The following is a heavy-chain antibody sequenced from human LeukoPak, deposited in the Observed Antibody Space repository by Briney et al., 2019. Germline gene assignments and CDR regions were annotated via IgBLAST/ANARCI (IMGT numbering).Heavy chain of an antibody. CDR3: AREGRVSGYDFNC. CDR2: INSDGSSI. Sequence: GGSLRLSCAASGFTFSSYWMHWVRQAPGKGLVWVSRINSDGSSITYADSVKGRFTISRDNAKNTLYLQMNSLRVEDTAVYYCAREGRVSGYDFNCWGQGTLVTVSS. CDR1: GFTFSSYW. V-gene: IGHV3-74*03. D-gene: IGHD5-12*01. J-gene: IGHJ4*02.